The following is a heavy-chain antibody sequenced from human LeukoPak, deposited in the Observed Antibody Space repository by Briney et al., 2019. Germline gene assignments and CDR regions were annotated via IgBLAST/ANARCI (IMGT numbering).Heavy chain of an antibody. CDR3: ARDGYSGNDGL. CDR2: IYHSGST. Sequence: SETLSLTCTVSGGSISSYYWSWIRQPPGKGLERIGYIYHSGSTKYNPSLKSRVTISVDTSKNQFSLKLSSVTAADTAVYYCARDGYSGNDGLWGQGSLVTVSS. D-gene: IGHD5-12*01. V-gene: IGHV4-59*01. J-gene: IGHJ4*02. CDR1: GGSISSYY.